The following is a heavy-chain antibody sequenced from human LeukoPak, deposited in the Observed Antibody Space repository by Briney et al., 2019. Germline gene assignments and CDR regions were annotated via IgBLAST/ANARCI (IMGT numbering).Heavy chain of an antibody. D-gene: IGHD3-16*01. CDR1: GFTFSSYA. CDR2: ISYDGSNK. J-gene: IGHJ5*02. V-gene: IGHV3-30-3*01. Sequence: GASLRLSCAASGFTFSSYAMHWVRQAPGKGLEWVAVISYDGSNKYYADSVKGRFTISRDNTKNTLYLKMNSLRAEDTAVYYCARAGTSLRSNWFDPWGQGTLVTVSS. CDR3: ARAGTSLRSNWFDP.